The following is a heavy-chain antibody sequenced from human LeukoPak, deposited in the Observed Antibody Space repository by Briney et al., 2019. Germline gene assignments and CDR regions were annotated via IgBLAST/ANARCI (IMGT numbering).Heavy chain of an antibody. CDR1: GYTFTSYY. Sequence: GASVKVSCKASGYTFTSYYMHWVRQAPGQGLEWMGIINPSGGSTSYAQKFQGRVTMTRDMSTSTVYMELSSLRSEDTAVYYCARDGGGSSSEGYYYYMDVWGKGTTVTVSS. CDR3: ARDGGGSSSEGYYYYMDV. CDR2: INPSGGST. V-gene: IGHV1-46*01. D-gene: IGHD6-6*01. J-gene: IGHJ6*03.